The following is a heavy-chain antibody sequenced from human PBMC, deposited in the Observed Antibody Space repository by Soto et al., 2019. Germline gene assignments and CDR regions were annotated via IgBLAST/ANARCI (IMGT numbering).Heavy chain of an antibody. J-gene: IGHJ6*02. CDR3: ARDGVDRRDIGLRGGMDV. Sequence: GGSLRLSCAASGFTFSSYAMHWVRQAPGKGLEWVAVVSYDGSNKYYADSVKGRFTIPRDNSKNTLYLQMNSLRAEDTAVYYCARDGVDRRDIGLRGGMDVWGQGTTVTVSS. CDR2: VSYDGSNK. V-gene: IGHV3-30-3*01. D-gene: IGHD2-8*01. CDR1: GFTFSSYA.